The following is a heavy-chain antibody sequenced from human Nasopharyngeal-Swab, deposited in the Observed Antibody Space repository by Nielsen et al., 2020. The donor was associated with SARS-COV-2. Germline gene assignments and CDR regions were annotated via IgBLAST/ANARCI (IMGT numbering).Heavy chain of an antibody. CDR2: ISHNSGT. V-gene: IGHV4-59*11. CDR1: GVSITSQY. J-gene: IGHJ5*02. Sequence: SETLSLTCTVSGVSITSQYWSWLRQPPGKGLEWIGYISHNSGTSYNPSLKSRVTMFMDTSKNQFSLRLTSVTAADTAVYYCAKEGATGWFDPCGQGTLVTVSS. CDR3: AKEGATGWFDP.